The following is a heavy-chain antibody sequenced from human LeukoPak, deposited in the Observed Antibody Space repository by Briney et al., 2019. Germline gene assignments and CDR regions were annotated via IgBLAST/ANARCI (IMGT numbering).Heavy chain of an antibody. Sequence: GESLKISCKGSGYSFTSYWIGWVRQLPGKGLEGMGIIYPGDSDTRYSPSFQGQVTISADKSIITAYLQWSSLKASDTAMYYCATGEDYYDSSGYHHDAFDIWGQGTMVTVSS. J-gene: IGHJ3*02. CDR3: ATGEDYYDSSGYHHDAFDI. D-gene: IGHD3-22*01. V-gene: IGHV5-51*01. CDR2: IYPGDSDT. CDR1: GYSFTSYW.